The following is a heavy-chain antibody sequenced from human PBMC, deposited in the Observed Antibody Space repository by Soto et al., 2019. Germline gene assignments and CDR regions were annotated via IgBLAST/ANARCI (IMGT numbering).Heavy chain of an antibody. CDR1: GFTFSNYW. V-gene: IGHV3-74*02. CDR3: ARGYLHYYDSSAYYFWDY. CDR2: INSDGSST. D-gene: IGHD3-22*01. J-gene: IGHJ4*02. Sequence: EVQLLESGGGLVQPGGSLRLSCAASGFTFSNYWMHWVRQAPGKGLVWVSHINSDGSSTTYADSVKGRFTISRDNAKNTLYLQMNSLRAEDTAVYYCARGYLHYYDSSAYYFWDYWGQGTLVSVSS.